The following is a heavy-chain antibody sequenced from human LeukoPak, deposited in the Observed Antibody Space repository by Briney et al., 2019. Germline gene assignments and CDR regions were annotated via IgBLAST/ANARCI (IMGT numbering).Heavy chain of an antibody. V-gene: IGHV4-61*01. CDR2: IYYSGST. Sequence: SETLSLTCTVSGGSVSSGSYFWSWIRQPPGKGLEWIGYIYYSGSTNYNPSLKSRVTISKDTSKNQFSLKLSSVTAADTAVYYCAREAHCSGGSCYYADYWGQGNLVTVSS. CDR1: GGSVSSGSYF. CDR3: AREAHCSGGSCYYADY. D-gene: IGHD2-15*01. J-gene: IGHJ4*02.